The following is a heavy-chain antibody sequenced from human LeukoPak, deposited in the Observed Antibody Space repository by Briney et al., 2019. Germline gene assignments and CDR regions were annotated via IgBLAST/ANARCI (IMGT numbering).Heavy chain of an antibody. Sequence: PGGSLRLSCAASGFTFSSYGMHWVRQAPGKGLEWVAFIRYDGSNKYYADSVKGRFTISRDNSKNTLYLQMNSLRAEDTAVYYCAKDRHARNDFWSGYSLDYWGQGTLVTVSS. D-gene: IGHD3-3*01. CDR2: IRYDGSNK. J-gene: IGHJ4*02. V-gene: IGHV3-30*02. CDR3: AKDRHARNDFWSGYSLDY. CDR1: GFTFSSYG.